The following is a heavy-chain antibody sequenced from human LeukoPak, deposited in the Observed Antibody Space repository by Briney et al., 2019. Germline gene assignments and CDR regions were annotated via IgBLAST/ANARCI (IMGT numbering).Heavy chain of an antibody. CDR2: ISHSGRT. CDR1: GGPFSGYY. V-gene: IGHV4-34*01. CDR3: ARFVGLPTGYDYFDY. Sequence: SETLSLTCGVDGGPFSGYYWTWVRQPPGKGLEWIGEISHSGRTNYSPSLKSRVSISIDTSKNQFSLKLIAVTAADTAVYYCARFVGLPTGYDYFDYWGQGTLVTVSS. D-gene: IGHD3-9*01. J-gene: IGHJ4*02.